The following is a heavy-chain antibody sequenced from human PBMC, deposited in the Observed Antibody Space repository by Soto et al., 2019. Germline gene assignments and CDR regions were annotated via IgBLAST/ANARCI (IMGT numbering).Heavy chain of an antibody. CDR2: AYHNGLT. V-gene: IGHV4-4*02. CDR3: ARDAAVPGESDRFDY. D-gene: IGHD6-19*01. CDR1: GDSVTSNVW. Sequence: XGTLSLTCAVSGDSVTSNVWWSCVRQPPGKGLEWIGEAYHNGLTDYNPSLKSRVTMSVDTSKNEFSLKLTSLTAADTAIYYCARDAAVPGESDRFDYWGQGTLVTVSS. J-gene: IGHJ4*02.